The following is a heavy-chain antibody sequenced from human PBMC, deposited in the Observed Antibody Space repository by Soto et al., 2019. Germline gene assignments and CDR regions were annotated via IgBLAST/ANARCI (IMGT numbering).Heavy chain of an antibody. Sequence: GASVKVSCKASGGTFSSYAISWVRQAPGQGLEWMGGIIPIFGTANYAQKFQGRVTITAGESTSTAYMELSSLRSEDTAVYYCARVCDSSRCWFDPWGQGTLVTVSS. V-gene: IGHV1-69*13. CDR1: GGTFSSYA. J-gene: IGHJ5*02. CDR3: ARVCDSSRCWFDP. D-gene: IGHD6-19*01. CDR2: IIPIFGTA.